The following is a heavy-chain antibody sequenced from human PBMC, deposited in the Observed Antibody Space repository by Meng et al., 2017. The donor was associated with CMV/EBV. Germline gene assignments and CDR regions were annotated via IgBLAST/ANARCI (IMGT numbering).Heavy chain of an antibody. V-gene: IGHV5-51*01. CDR3: ARRYGSGSYWFDP. D-gene: IGHD3-10*01. Sequence: GSCYRFTSYWIGWVRQMPGKGLEWMGIIYPGDSDTRYSPSFQGQVTISADKSISTAYLQWSSLKASDTAMYYCARRYGSGSYWFDPWGQGTLVTVSS. CDR1: CYRFTSYW. J-gene: IGHJ5*02. CDR2: IYPGDSDT.